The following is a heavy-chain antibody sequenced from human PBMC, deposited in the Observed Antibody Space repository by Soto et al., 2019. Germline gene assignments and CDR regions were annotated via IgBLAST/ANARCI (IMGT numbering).Heavy chain of an antibody. V-gene: IGHV3-23*01. CDR3: AKDSYSSGWYPTGVDY. Sequence: GGSLRLSCAASGVTFSSYAMSWVRQAPGKGLKWVSAISGSGGSTYYADSVKGRFTISRDNSKNTLYLQMNSLRAEDTAVYYCAKDSYSSGWYPTGVDYWGQGTLVTVSS. CDR2: ISGSGGST. D-gene: IGHD6-19*01. CDR1: GVTFSSYA. J-gene: IGHJ4*02.